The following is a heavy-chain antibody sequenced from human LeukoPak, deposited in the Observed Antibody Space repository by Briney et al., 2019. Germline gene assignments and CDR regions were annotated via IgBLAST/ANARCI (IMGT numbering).Heavy chain of an antibody. CDR2: TSAYNGNT. D-gene: IGHD1-26*01. CDR3: AKADSGSYYGYYFDY. J-gene: IGHJ4*02. CDR1: GYTFTSYG. Sequence: GASVKVSCKASGYTFTSYGISWVRQAPGQGLEWMGWTSAYNGNTNYAQKLQGRVTMTTDTSTSTAYMELRSLRSDDTAVYYCAKADSGSYYGYYFDYWGQGTLVTVSS. V-gene: IGHV1-18*01.